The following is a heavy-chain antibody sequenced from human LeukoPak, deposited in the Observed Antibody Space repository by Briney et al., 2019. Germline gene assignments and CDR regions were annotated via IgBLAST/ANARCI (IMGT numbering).Heavy chain of an antibody. CDR1: GYTLTELS. J-gene: IGHJ4*02. CDR3: ARCLRGLMSYSTTGIYFDY. D-gene: IGHD1-26*01. V-gene: IGHV1-8*03. Sequence: ASVKVSCKVSGYTLTELSMHWVRQAPGKGLEWMGWMNPNSGNTGYAQKFQGRVTITRNTSISTAYMELSSLRSEDTAVYYCARCLRGLMSYSTTGIYFDYWGQGTLVTVSS. CDR2: MNPNSGNT.